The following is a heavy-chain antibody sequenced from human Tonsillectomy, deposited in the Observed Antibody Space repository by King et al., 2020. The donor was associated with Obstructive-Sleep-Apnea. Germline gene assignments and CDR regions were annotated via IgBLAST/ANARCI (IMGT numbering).Heavy chain of an antibody. CDR2: IYHSGST. CDR1: GGSISSSGYY. CDR3: ARTDSSGYVDQYYYYGMDV. Sequence: QLQESGPGLVKPSETLSLTCTVSGGSISSSGYYWGWIRQPPGRGLEWIGNIYHSGSTYYNPSLKSRVTILVDMSKNQFSLRLSSVTAADTAVYFWARTDSSGYVDQYYYYGMDVWGQGTTVTVSS. J-gene: IGHJ6*02. V-gene: IGHV4-39*07. D-gene: IGHD3-22*01.